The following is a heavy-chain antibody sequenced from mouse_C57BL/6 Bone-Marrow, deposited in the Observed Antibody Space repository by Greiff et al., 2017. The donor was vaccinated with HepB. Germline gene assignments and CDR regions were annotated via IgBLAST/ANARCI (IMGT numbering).Heavy chain of an antibody. CDR2: INPSTGGT. J-gene: IGHJ3*01. CDR1: GYSFTGYY. CDR3: ARSYGFAY. Sequence: VQLQQSGPELVKPGASVKISCKVSGYSFTGYYMNWVKQSPEKSLERIGEINPSTGGTTSNQKFKAKATLTVDKSSSTAYMQLKSLTSEDSAVYYCARSYGFAYWGQGTLVTVSA. V-gene: IGHV1-42*01. D-gene: IGHD1-1*01.